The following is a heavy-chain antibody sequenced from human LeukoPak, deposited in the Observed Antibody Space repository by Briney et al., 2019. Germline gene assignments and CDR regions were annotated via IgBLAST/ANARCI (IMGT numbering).Heavy chain of an antibody. Sequence: SETLSLTCTVSGGSISSYYWSWIRQPPGKGLEWIGYIYYSGSTNYNPSLKSRVTISVDTSKNQFSLKLSSVTAADTAVYYCASSSYYDFWSGYYSYFDYWGQGTLVTVSS. CDR2: IYYSGST. V-gene: IGHV4-59*08. CDR3: ASSSYYDFWSGYYSYFDY. CDR1: GGSISSYY. J-gene: IGHJ4*02. D-gene: IGHD3-3*01.